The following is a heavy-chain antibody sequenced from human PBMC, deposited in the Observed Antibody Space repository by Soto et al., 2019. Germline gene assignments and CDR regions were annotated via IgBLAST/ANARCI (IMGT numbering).Heavy chain of an antibody. Sequence: SVKVSCKASGGTFSSYAISWVRQAPGQGLEWMGGIIPIFGTANYAQKFQGRVTITADKSTSTAYMELSSLRSEDTAVYYCAGEGYCSGGSCYYFDYWGQGTLVTVSS. CDR3: AGEGYCSGGSCYYFDY. V-gene: IGHV1-69*06. D-gene: IGHD2-15*01. CDR1: GGTFSSYA. CDR2: IIPIFGTA. J-gene: IGHJ4*02.